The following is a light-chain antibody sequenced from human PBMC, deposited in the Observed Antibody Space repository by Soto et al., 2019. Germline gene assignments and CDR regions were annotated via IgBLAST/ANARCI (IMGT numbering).Light chain of an antibody. CDR2: DVS. J-gene: IGLJ2*01. V-gene: IGLV2-14*01. CDR1: SSDVGSYNY. CDR3: TSYTSSNTVV. Sequence: QSALTQPASVSGSPGQSITISCTGTSSDVGSYNYVSWYQLHPGKAPKLMIYDVSNRPSGVSNRFSGSKSGNTASLTISGLQAEDEADYYCTSYTSSNTVVFGGGTQLTVL.